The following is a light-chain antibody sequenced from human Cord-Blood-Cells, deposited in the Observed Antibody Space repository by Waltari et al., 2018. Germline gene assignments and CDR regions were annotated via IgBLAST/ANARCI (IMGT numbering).Light chain of an antibody. CDR1: SRDSGCDNL. V-gene: IGLV2-23*01. CDR3: CSYAGSSTWV. CDR2: EGS. Sequence: QSALTRPPSLSGSPGPSITISCTGTSRDSGCDNLISWYQQHPVKAPKLMIYEGSKRPSGVSNRFSGSKSGNTASLTISGLQAEDEADYYCCSYAGSSTWVFGGGTKLTVL. J-gene: IGLJ3*02.